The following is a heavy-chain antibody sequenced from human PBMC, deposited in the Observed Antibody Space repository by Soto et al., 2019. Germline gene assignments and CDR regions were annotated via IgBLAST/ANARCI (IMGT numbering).Heavy chain of an antibody. CDR2: IYYSGST. CDR3: AGGRGSKAARPRWFDP. J-gene: IGHJ5*02. CDR1: GGSISSGGYY. V-gene: IGHV4-31*03. D-gene: IGHD6-6*01. Sequence: SETLALTCTVSGGSISSGGYYWSWIRQHPWKGLEWIWYIYYSGSTYYNPSLKSRVTISVDTSKNQFSLKLSSVTAADTAVYYCAGGRGSKAARPRWFDPWGQGTLVTVSS.